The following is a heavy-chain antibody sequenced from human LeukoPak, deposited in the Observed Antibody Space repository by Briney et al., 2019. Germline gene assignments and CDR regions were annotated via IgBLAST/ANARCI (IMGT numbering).Heavy chain of an antibody. Sequence: GGSLRLSCAASGFTFSNSDMSWVRQAPGKGLEWVSAISGSGGSTYYADSVKGRFTISRDNAKNTLYLQMNSLRAEDTAVYYCAKEAGGYDFWSGYYNYYYYMDGWGKGTTVTVSS. CDR2: ISGSGGST. J-gene: IGHJ6*03. CDR1: GFTFSNSD. V-gene: IGHV3-23*01. D-gene: IGHD3-3*01. CDR3: AKEAGGYDFWSGYYNYYYYMDG.